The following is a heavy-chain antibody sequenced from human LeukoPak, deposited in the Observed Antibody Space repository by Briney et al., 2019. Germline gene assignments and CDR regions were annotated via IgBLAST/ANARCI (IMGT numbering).Heavy chain of an antibody. D-gene: IGHD6-13*01. CDR1: GFTFSSYA. J-gene: IGHJ4*02. CDR3: ARALSRIAAAGTSGADY. Sequence: GGPLRLSCAASGFTFSSYAMHWLRPAPGKGLEWVAVISYDGSNKYYADSVKGRFTISRDNSKNTLYLQMNSLRAEDTAVYYCARALSRIAAAGTSGADYWGQGTLVTVSS. CDR2: ISYDGSNK. V-gene: IGHV3-30*04.